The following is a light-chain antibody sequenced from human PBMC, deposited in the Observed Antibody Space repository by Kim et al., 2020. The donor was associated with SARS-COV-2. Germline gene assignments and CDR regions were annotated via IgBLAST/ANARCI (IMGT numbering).Light chain of an antibody. CDR3: ASYTVTSSLT. Sequence: QSALTQPASVSGSPGQSVTISCTGTSNDVGGYDSVSWYQKHPGNAPKLIIYDVKKRPSGVSSRFSGSKSGNTASLTISRLQADDEAQYYCASYTVTSSLTFGGGTKVTVL. CDR2: DVK. CDR1: SNDVGGYDS. J-gene: IGLJ2*01. V-gene: IGLV2-14*03.